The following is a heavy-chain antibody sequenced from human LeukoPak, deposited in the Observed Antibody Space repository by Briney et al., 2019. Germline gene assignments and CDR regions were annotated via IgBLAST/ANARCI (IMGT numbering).Heavy chain of an antibody. CDR3: ARGATVTTMLFDY. CDR1: GGSFSSYY. J-gene: IGHJ4*02. CDR2: INHSGST. V-gene: IGHV4-34*01. D-gene: IGHD4-17*01. Sequence: SETLSLTCAVYGGSFSSYYWSWIRQPPGKGLEWIGEINHSGSTNYNPSLKSRVTISVDTSKNQFSLKLSSVTAADTAVYYCARGATVTTMLFDYWGQGTLVTVSS.